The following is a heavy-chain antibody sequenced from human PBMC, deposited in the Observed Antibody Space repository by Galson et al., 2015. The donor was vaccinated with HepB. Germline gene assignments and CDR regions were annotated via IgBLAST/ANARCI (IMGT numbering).Heavy chain of an antibody. J-gene: IGHJ4*02. CDR3: ARGGPAFYNFWSPDS. V-gene: IGHV3-64*01. Sequence: SLRLSCAASGFSFSTYAMHWVRQAPGKGLDYVSGVTGNGGSTYYANSVKGRFTISRDNSKNTLYLQMGGLRSEDTGVYHCARGGPAFYNFWSPDSWGQGTLVTVSS. D-gene: IGHD3-3*01. CDR1: GFSFSTYA. CDR2: VTGNGGST.